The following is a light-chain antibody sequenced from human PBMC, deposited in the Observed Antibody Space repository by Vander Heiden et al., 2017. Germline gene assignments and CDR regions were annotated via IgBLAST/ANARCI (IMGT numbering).Light chain of an antibody. Sequence: QSALTQPPSASGSPGQSVTISCPGTSSDVGVYNYVSWYQQHPGKAPKLMIYEVSKRPSGVPDRFSGSKSGNTASLTVSGLQAEDEADYYCSSDAGSNNLVFGGGTKLTVL. V-gene: IGLV2-8*01. CDR3: SSDAGSNNLV. J-gene: IGLJ3*02. CDR1: SSDVGVYNY. CDR2: EVS.